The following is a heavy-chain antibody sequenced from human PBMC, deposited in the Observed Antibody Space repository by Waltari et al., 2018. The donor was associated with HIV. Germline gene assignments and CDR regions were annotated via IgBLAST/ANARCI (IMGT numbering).Heavy chain of an antibody. D-gene: IGHD3-10*01. CDR1: GFTFSNYW. J-gene: IGHJ6*02. V-gene: IGHV3-74*01. CDR2: SNTDGTPT. Sequence: EVRLVESGGALVQPGESLRLSCAASGFTFSNYWMHWVRQAPGKGLVWVSLSNTDGTPTTYADCERSRVTISRDNAKNSLDLQINSLKADDTAVYYGARANVFLRFGEFSNHGMDVWGQGTMVTVSS. CDR3: ARANVFLRFGEFSNHGMDV.